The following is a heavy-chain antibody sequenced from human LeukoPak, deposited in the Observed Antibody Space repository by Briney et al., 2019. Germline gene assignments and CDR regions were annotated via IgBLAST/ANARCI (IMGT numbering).Heavy chain of an antibody. J-gene: IGHJ4*02. CDR2: IYHSGST. D-gene: IGHD3-10*01. CDR1: GGSFSSSNW. Sequence: PSGTLSLTCAVSGGSFSSSNWWSWVRPPPGKGLEWIGEIYHSGSTNYNPSLKSRVTISVDKSKNQFSLKLSSVTAADTAVYYCARSARGVIINYFDYWGQGTLVTVSS. V-gene: IGHV4-4*02. CDR3: ARSARGVIINYFDY.